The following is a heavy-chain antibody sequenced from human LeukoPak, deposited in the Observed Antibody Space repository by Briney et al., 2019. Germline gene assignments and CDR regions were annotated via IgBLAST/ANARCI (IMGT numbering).Heavy chain of an antibody. CDR1: GGSISSHY. Sequence: PSETLSLTCTVSGGSISSHYWSWIRQPPGKGLEWIGYIYYSGSTNYNPSLKSRVTISVDTSKNQFSLKLSSVTASDTAVYYCARAGRAFDYWGQGTLVTVSS. CDR3: ARAGRAFDY. J-gene: IGHJ4*02. V-gene: IGHV4-59*11. CDR2: IYYSGST.